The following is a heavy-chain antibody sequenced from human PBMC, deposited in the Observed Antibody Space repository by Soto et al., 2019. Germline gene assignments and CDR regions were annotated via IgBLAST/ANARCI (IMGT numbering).Heavy chain of an antibody. CDR3: ARLLGYCSGGSCPNYYYYGMDV. CDR1: GYSFTSYW. D-gene: IGHD2-15*01. Sequence: GESLKISCKGSGYSFTSYWIGWVRQMPGKGLEWMGIIYPGDSDTRYSPSFQGQVTISADKSISTAYLQWSSLKASDTAMYYCARLLGYCSGGSCPNYYYYGMDVWGQGTTVTVSS. V-gene: IGHV5-51*01. J-gene: IGHJ6*02. CDR2: IYPGDSDT.